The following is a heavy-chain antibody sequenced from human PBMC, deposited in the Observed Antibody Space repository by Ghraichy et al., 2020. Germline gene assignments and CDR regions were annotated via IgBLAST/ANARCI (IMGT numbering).Heavy chain of an antibody. Sequence: SQTLSLTCAVSGGSISSGGYSWSWIRQPPGKGLEWIGYIYYSGSTYYNPSLKSRVTISVDRSKNQFSLKLSSVTAADTAVYYCARAYYDSSGYYRTFDYWGQGTLVTVSS. J-gene: IGHJ4*02. D-gene: IGHD3-22*01. CDR2: IYYSGST. CDR1: GGSISSGGYS. CDR3: ARAYYDSSGYYRTFDY. V-gene: IGHV4-30-2*01.